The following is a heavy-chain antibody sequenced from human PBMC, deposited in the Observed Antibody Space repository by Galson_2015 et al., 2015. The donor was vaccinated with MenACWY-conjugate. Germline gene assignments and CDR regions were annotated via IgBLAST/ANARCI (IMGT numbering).Heavy chain of an antibody. V-gene: IGHV2-26*04. D-gene: IGHD3-9*01. Sequence: PALVKPTQTLTLPCTVSGFSLRNTGMDVSWIVSPPGKAWRGFDTFFSHNKKPYSKLLKAKSPISKEPPKTQGVLTMTNMDPLDTATHYCAWMGYDLLTGYQAFDFWGQGTMVTVSS. CDR2: FFSHNKK. CDR3: AWMGYDLLTGYQAFDF. J-gene: IGHJ3*01. CDR1: GFSLRNTGMD.